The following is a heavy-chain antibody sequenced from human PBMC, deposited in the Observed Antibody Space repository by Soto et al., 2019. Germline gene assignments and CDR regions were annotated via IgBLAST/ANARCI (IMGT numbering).Heavy chain of an antibody. D-gene: IGHD3-10*01. J-gene: IGHJ4*02. CDR2: ISAYNGNT. Sequence: ASVKVSCKASGYTFTSYGISWVRQAPGQGLEWMGWISAYNGNTNYAQKLQGRVTMTTDTSTSTAYMELRSLRSDDTAVYYCARVHPYYYGSGSSEYWRPGTLVTVSS. V-gene: IGHV1-18*04. CDR1: GYTFTSYG. CDR3: ARVHPYYYGSGSSEY.